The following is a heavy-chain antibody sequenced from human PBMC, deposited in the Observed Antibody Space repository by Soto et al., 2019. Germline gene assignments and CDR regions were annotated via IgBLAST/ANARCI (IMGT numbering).Heavy chain of an antibody. Sequence: QVQLVQSGAEVKRPGASVKISCRASGYTFVDYALHWVRQAPVQGLEWVGWMNPNTGNIKYSHNFEDRVSITRDRATSTDYMELRGLRSEDTAVYFCTREAIVAENWFDPWGQGTLVTGSS. V-gene: IGHV1-3*01. CDR2: MNPNTGNI. CDR3: TREAIVAENWFDP. J-gene: IGHJ5*02. D-gene: IGHD2-21*01. CDR1: GYTFVDYA.